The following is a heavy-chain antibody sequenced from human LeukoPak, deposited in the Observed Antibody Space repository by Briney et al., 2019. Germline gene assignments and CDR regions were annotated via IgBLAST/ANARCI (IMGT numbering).Heavy chain of an antibody. V-gene: IGHV3-48*03. Sequence: PGGSLRLSCAASGFTFSSYEMNWVRQAPGKGLEWVSFISSSGGTIHYADSVKGRLTISRDNAKNSLYLEMNSLRAEDTAIYYCTTKLSGYYLVNYWGQGTLVTVSS. CDR3: TTKLSGYYLVNY. CDR2: ISSSGGTI. D-gene: IGHD3-22*01. J-gene: IGHJ4*02. CDR1: GFTFSSYE.